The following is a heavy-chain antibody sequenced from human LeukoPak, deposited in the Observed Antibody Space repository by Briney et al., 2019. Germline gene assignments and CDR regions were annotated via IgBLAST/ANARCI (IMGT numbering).Heavy chain of an antibody. D-gene: IGHD3-22*01. CDR3: AHTDSYYFDSGMVS. V-gene: IGHV1-8*03. J-gene: IGHJ5*02. CDR2: MNPTSGNT. Sequence: ASVKVSCKASGDAFTKYDINWVRQATGQGFEWIGKMNPTSGNTGYDQKFQGRVTITRDTSISTAFLEVTSLRSEDTAVYYCAHTDSYYFDSGMVSWGQGALVTVSS. CDR1: GDAFTKYD.